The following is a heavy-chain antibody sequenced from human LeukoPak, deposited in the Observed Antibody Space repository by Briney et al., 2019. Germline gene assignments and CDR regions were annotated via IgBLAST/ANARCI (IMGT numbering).Heavy chain of an antibody. J-gene: IGHJ4*02. V-gene: IGHV1-18*01. Sequence: VASVKVSCKTSGYSFTHYAISWVRQAPGQGVEWMGWISTYNGDTKYAQKLQGRVTMTSDTSTSTVYMELRSLRSNDTAVYYCARDPSNTSGWYIYFDFWGQGTLVTVSS. CDR1: GYSFTHYA. CDR2: ISTYNGDT. CDR3: ARDPSNTSGWYIYFDF. D-gene: IGHD6-19*01.